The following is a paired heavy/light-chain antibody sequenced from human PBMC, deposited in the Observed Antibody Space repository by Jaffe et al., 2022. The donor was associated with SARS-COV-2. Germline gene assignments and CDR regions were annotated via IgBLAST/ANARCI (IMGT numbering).Heavy chain of an antibody. CDR1: GYTFNTYY. CDR2: INPTGDSP. Sequence: QVQLMQSGAEVEKPGASLKVSCKSSGYTFNTYYMHWVRQAPGQGLEWMGVINPTGDSPSYSQKFQGRVTLTRDTSTSADYMELSSLTSEDTAVYYCARERPSTGYFDYWGQGTLLTVSS. CDR3: ARERPSTGYFDY. J-gene: IGHJ4*02. V-gene: IGHV1-46*02.
Light chain of an antibody. CDR1: SSDVGGYG. CDR2: EDN. Sequence: QSALTQPASVSGSLGQSTTISCTGTSSDVGGYGVTWYQHHPGKAPKLLIYEDNKRPSGISNRFSGSKSGNTASLTISGLQAEDEADYYCCSYAGSSTYVFGIGTKVTVL. J-gene: IGLJ1*01. V-gene: IGLV2-23*01. CDR3: CSYAGSSTYV.